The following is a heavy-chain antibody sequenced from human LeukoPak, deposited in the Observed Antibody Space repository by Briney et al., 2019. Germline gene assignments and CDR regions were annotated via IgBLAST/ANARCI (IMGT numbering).Heavy chain of an antibody. J-gene: IGHJ6*02. CDR3: AARDPYYYYGMDV. D-gene: IGHD2-21*01. CDR1: GGSISSGGYS. Sequence: SETLSLTCAVSGGSISSGGYSWSWIRQPPGKGLEWIGFIYHSGSTYYNPSLKSRVTISLDRSKSQFSLKLSSVTAAGTAVYYCAARDPYYYYGMDVWGQGTTVTVSS. CDR2: IYHSGST. V-gene: IGHV4-30-2*01.